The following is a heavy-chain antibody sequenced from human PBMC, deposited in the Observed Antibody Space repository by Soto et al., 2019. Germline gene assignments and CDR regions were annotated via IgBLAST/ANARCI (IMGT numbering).Heavy chain of an antibody. Sequence: VKVSCKASGGTFSSYAISWVRQAPGQGLEWMGGIIPIFGTANYAQKFQGRVTITADESTSTAYMELSSLRSEDTAVYYCASRKGYNWYGEEDYWGQGTLVTVSS. V-gene: IGHV1-69*13. CDR1: GGTFSSYA. J-gene: IGHJ4*02. CDR3: ASRKGYNWYGEEDY. D-gene: IGHD1-20*01. CDR2: IIPIFGTA.